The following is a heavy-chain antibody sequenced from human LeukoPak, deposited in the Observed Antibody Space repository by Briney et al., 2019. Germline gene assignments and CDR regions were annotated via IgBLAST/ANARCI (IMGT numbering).Heavy chain of an antibody. Sequence: GGALRLSCAASGFTFSNAWMNWVRQAPAKGLEWVSSISSGSNYIYYADSLKGRFTISRDNAKNSLYLQMNSLRAEDTAVYYCASGETYYYGSGSSYWGQGTLVTVSS. CDR1: GFTFSNAW. V-gene: IGHV3-21*01. CDR2: ISSGSNYI. J-gene: IGHJ4*02. D-gene: IGHD3-10*01. CDR3: ASGETYYYGSGSSY.